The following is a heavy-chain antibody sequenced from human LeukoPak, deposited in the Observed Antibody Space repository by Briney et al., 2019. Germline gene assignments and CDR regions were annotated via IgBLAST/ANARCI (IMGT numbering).Heavy chain of an antibody. V-gene: IGHV4-39*01. D-gene: IGHD3-9*01. CDR2: IYYSGST. CDR3: ASLLRYFDWLFPTYFDY. Sequence: PSETLSLTCTVSGGSISSSTYYWGWLRQPPGKGLEWIGTIYYSGSTYSNPSLRSRVTISVDTSKNQFSLQLTSLTAADTAVYYCASLLRYFDWLFPTYFDYWGPGTPVTVSS. J-gene: IGHJ4*02. CDR1: GGSISSSTYY.